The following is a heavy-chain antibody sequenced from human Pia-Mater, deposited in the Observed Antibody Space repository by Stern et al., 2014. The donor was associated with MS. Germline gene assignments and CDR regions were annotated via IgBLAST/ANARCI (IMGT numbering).Heavy chain of an antibody. D-gene: IGHD6-19*01. CDR2: ISISGSSI. Sequence: VQLVESGGGLVKPGGSLRLSCAASGFTFSDYYMSWIRQAPGKGLEWVSSISISGSSIYYADSVKGRFTISRDNAKNSLYLQMNSLRAEDTAVYYCARSHSKWLVHDAFDIWGQGTMVSVSS. J-gene: IGHJ3*02. V-gene: IGHV3-11*01. CDR1: GFTFSDYY. CDR3: ARSHSKWLVHDAFDI.